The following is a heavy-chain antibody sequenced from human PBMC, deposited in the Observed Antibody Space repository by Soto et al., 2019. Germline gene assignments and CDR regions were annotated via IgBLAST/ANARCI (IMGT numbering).Heavy chain of an antibody. CDR2: IYWDDDK. CDR3: PYLGWAASGILYYFDY. J-gene: IGHJ4*02. V-gene: IGHV2-5*02. Sequence: QITLKESGPTLVQPTQPLTLTCTFSGFSFTTDGMGVGWIRQPPGKPLEWLALIYWDDDKRYSPSLKIRLTIIKEAAMDQVVLTLTHMDPADTATYYCPYLGWAASGILYYFDYCGQGTLVTVSS. CDR1: GFSFTTDGMG. D-gene: IGHD2-21*02.